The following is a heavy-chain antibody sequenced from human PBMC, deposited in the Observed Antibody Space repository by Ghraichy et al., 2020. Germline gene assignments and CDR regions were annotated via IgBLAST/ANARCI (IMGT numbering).Heavy chain of an antibody. CDR1: LSGCA. CDR3: VKGKVAPWSDDP. CDR2: IRSNGGST. Sequence: LSGCAVHWVRRAPGRGLEYVSAIRSNGGSTYYADSVKGSFTISRDNSKNTLYLQMSSLRAEDTAVYYCVKGKVAPWSDDPWGQGTLVTVSS. V-gene: IGHV3-64D*09. D-gene: IGHD3-3*01. J-gene: IGHJ5*02.